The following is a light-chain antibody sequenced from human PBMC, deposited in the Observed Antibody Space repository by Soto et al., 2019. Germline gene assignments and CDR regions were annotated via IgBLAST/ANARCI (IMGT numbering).Light chain of an antibody. CDR2: LNSDGSH. CDR3: QTWGTGLVL. Sequence: QLVLTQSPSASASLGASVKLTCTLSSGHSHYAVAWHQQQPEKGPRFLIKLNSDGSHSKGDGIPDRFSGSSSGAERYLTISSLQSEDEADYYCQTWGTGLVLFGGGTQVTVL. J-gene: IGLJ2*01. CDR1: SGHSHYA. V-gene: IGLV4-69*01.